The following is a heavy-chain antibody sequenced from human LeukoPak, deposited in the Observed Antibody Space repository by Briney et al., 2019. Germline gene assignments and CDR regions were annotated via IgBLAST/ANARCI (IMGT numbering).Heavy chain of an antibody. CDR1: GARLTNPTYF. Sequence: PSETLSLTCSVSGARLTNPTYFQWSWFRLPPGKGLEFIGKIFASGTAPLTPSLKSRVTMSLDTSKNEFSLRLTSVTAEDSAVYYCARFKSGGFYYFDSWGQGTLVTVSS. CDR2: IFASGTA. D-gene: IGHD2-15*01. J-gene: IGHJ4*02. CDR3: ARFKSGGFYYFDS. V-gene: IGHV4-61*01.